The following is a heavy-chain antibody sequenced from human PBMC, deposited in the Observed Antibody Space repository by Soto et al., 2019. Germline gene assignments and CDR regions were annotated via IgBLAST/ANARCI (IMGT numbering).Heavy chain of an antibody. CDR3: ARVGRGIGGVIAITFDY. D-gene: IGHD3-16*02. J-gene: IGHJ4*02. V-gene: IGHV4-34*01. CDR1: GGSFSGYY. CDR2: IHHSGST. Sequence: NPSETLSLTCAVYGGSFSGYYWSWIRQPPGKGLEWIGEIHHSGSTNYNPSLKSRVTISVDTSKNQFSLKLSSVTAADTAVYYCARVGRGIGGVIAITFDYWGQGTLVTVSS.